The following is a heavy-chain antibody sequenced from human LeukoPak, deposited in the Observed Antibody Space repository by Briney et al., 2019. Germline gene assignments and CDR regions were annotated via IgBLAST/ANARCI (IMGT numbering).Heavy chain of an antibody. J-gene: IGHJ6*03. CDR2: TNPNSGNT. CDR1: GYTFTSYD. CDR3: AMVGYCSSTSCYSAYYYMDV. D-gene: IGHD2-2*01. Sequence: ASVKVSCKASGYTFTSYDINWVRRATGQGLEWMGWTNPNSGNTGYAQKFQGRVTMTRNTSISTAYMELSSLRSEDTAVYYCAMVGYCSSTSCYSAYYYMDVWGKGTTVTVSS. V-gene: IGHV1-8*01.